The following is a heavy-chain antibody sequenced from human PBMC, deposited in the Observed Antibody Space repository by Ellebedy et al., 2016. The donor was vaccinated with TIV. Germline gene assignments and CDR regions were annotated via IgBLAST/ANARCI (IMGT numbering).Heavy chain of an antibody. J-gene: IGHJ4*02. CDR1: GGSFSGYY. CDR2: INHSGST. D-gene: IGHD3-10*01. Sequence: MPSETLSLTCAVYGGSFSGYYWSWIRQPPGKGLEWIGEINHSGSTNYNPSLKSRVTISVDTSKNQFSLKLSSVTAADTAVYYCAGASVELPDYWGQGTLVTVSS. V-gene: IGHV4-34*01. CDR3: AGASVELPDY.